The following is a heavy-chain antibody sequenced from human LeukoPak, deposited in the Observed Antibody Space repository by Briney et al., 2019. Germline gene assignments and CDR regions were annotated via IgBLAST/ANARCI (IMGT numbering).Heavy chain of an antibody. J-gene: IGHJ3*02. V-gene: IGHV4-4*07. D-gene: IGHD6-25*01. CDR2: IYTTGAT. CDR1: GGSINSHY. Sequence: SETQSLTCTVSGGSINSHYWSWIRQPAGKGLEWIGIIYTTGATNYNPSLKSRVTMSVDTSKNQFSLKVNSVTAADTAVYFCANKSGGGAFEIWGQGTAVVVSS. CDR3: ANKSGGGAFEI.